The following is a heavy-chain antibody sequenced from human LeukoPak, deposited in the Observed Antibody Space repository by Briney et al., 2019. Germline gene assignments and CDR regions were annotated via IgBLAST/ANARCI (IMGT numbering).Heavy chain of an antibody. Sequence: SETLSLTCTVSGGSIITYYWSWIRQPPGKGLEWIGYIRHSGSTTYNPSLKSRVTMSIDMSKNQFSLKLTSVTAADTAVYYCARQSRYSDSSGYFSDDYWGQGTLVTVSS. CDR1: GGSIITYY. D-gene: IGHD3-22*01. V-gene: IGHV4-59*08. CDR3: ARQSRYSDSSGYFSDDY. J-gene: IGHJ4*02. CDR2: IRHSGST.